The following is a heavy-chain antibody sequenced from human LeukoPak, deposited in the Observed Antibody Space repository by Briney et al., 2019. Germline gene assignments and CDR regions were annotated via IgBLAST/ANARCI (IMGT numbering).Heavy chain of an antibody. J-gene: IGHJ5*02. Sequence: SETLSLTCTVSGGSINSYYWSWIRQPPGKGLEWIGYIYYSGSTNYNPSLKSRVTISVDTSKNQFSLELSSVTAADTAVYYCARFCNYYDSSGYYYGFDPWGQGTLVTVSS. D-gene: IGHD3-22*01. CDR1: GGSINSYY. V-gene: IGHV4-59*01. CDR2: IYYSGST. CDR3: ARFCNYYDSSGYYYGFDP.